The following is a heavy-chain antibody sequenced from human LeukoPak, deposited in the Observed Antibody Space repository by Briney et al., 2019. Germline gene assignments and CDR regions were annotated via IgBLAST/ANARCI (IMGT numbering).Heavy chain of an antibody. D-gene: IGHD1-26*01. CDR1: GFSFSTYW. V-gene: IGHV3-74*01. CDR3: AREGSGSLDY. Sequence: GESLRLSCAASGFSFSTYWMHWVRQAPGKGLVWVSRINVDGTSTSYAGSVKDRFTISRDNAKNTLYLQMNSLRAEDTAMYYCAREGSGSLDYWGQGTLVTVS. J-gene: IGHJ4*02. CDR2: INVDGTST.